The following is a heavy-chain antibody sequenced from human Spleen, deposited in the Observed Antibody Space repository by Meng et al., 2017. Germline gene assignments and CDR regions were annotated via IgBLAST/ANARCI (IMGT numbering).Heavy chain of an antibody. Sequence: GESLKISCAASGFTFSSYEMNWVRQAPGKGLEWVSYISSSGSTIYYADSVKGRFTISRDNAKNSLYLQMNSLRAEDTAVYYCARHGYSGYDLAFDIWGQGTMVTVSS. CDR1: GFTFSSYE. CDR3: ARHGYSGYDLAFDI. CDR2: ISSSGSTI. J-gene: IGHJ3*02. D-gene: IGHD5-12*01. V-gene: IGHV3-48*03.